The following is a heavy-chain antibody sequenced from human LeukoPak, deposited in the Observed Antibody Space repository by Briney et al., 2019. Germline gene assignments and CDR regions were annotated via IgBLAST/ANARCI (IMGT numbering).Heavy chain of an antibody. J-gene: IGHJ6*02. D-gene: IGHD2/OR15-2a*01. CDR3: AKDMERRYLGGMDV. CDR2: ISWNSGSI. CDR1: GFTFDDYA. V-gene: IGHV3-9*01. Sequence: GGSLRLSCAASGFTFDDYAMHWVRQAPGKGLEWVSGISWNSGSIGYADSVKGRFTISRDNAKNSLYLQMNSLRAEDTALYYCAKDMERRYLGGMDVWGQGTTVTVSS.